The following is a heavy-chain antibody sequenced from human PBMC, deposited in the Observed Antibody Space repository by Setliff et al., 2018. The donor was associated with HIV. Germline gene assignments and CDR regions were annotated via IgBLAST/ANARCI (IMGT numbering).Heavy chain of an antibody. D-gene: IGHD5-12*01. CDR1: GGSITNSNYY. V-gene: IGHV4-39*01. Sequence: SETLSLTCTVSGGSITNSNYYWGWFRQPPGKGLEWIGAIYYTENTYHNPSLKSRVTMSVDTSKNQFSLKLRSVTAADTAVYFCATLRWLRSKHSDYWGQGILVTVSS. CDR2: IYYTENT. J-gene: IGHJ4*01. CDR3: ATLRWLRSKHSDY.